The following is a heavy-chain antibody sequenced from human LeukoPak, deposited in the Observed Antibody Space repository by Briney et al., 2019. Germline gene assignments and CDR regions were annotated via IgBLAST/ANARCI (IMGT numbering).Heavy chain of an antibody. CDR1: GFTFGDYA. V-gene: IGHV3-49*04. Sequence: GGSLRLSCTASGFTFGDYAMSWVRQAPGKGLEWVGFIRSKAYGGTTEYAASVKGRFTISRDDSKSIAYLQMNSLRAEDTAVYYCARDSWELREWHFDYWGQGTLVTVSS. CDR3: ARDSWELREWHFDY. CDR2: IRSKAYGGTT. D-gene: IGHD1-26*01. J-gene: IGHJ4*02.